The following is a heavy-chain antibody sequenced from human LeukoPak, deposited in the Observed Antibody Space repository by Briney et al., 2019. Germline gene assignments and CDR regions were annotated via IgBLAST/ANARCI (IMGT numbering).Heavy chain of an antibody. D-gene: IGHD4-17*01. J-gene: IGHJ6*02. V-gene: IGHV3-53*01. Sequence: PGGSLRLSCAASGVTVSSNYMSWVRQAPGKGLEWVSVIYSGGSTYYADSVKGRFTISRDNSKNTLYLQMNSLRAEDTAVYYCAREIGRRTVTTFTVYYGMDVWGQGTTVTVSS. CDR1: GVTVSSNY. CDR3: AREIGRRTVTTFTVYYGMDV. CDR2: IYSGGST.